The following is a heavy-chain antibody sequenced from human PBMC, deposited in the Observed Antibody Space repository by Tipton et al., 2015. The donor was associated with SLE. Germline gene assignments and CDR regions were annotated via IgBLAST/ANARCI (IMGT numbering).Heavy chain of an antibody. V-gene: IGHV4-39*07. CDR3: ARGSRGVGFDV. Sequence: TLSLTCTVSGGSIRSSRHFWGWIRQPPGKGLEWIGSISYRGRTYYNPSLKSRVTISHDTSKDQFSLNLYSVTAADTAVYYCARGSRGVGFDVWGHGTTVIVSS. CDR1: GGSIRSSRHF. J-gene: IGHJ6*02. D-gene: IGHD3-10*01. CDR2: ISYRGRT.